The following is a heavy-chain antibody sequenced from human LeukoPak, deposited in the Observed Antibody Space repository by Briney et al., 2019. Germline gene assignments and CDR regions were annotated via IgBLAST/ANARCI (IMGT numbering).Heavy chain of an antibody. CDR3: ARDFRIAAAGTYFDY. Sequence: SETLSLTCTVSGGSISSYYWSWIRQPAGKGLEWIGRIYTSGSTNYNPSLKSRVTMSVATSKNQFSLKMSSVTAADTAVYYCARDFRIAAAGTYFDYWGQGTLVTVSS. V-gene: IGHV4-4*07. D-gene: IGHD6-13*01. J-gene: IGHJ4*02. CDR1: GGSISSYY. CDR2: IYTSGST.